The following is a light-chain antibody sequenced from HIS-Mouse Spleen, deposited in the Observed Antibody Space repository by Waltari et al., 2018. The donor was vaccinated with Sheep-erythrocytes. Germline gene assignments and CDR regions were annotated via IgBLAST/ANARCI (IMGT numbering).Light chain of an antibody. CDR2: KVA. V-gene: IGKV2-30*02. J-gene: IGKJ5*01. CDR1: QSLVHSDGNTY. CDR3: MQGTHWPIT. Sequence: DVVMTQSPLSLPVTLGQPASISCRSSQSLVHSDGNTYLNWFQQRPGQSPRRLIYKVANRDSGVPDRLSGGGSGTDFTLKISRVEAEDVGVYYCMQGTHWPITFGQGTRLEIK.